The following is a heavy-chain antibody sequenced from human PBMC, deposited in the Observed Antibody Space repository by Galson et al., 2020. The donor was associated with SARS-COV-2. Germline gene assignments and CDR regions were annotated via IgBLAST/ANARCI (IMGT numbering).Heavy chain of an antibody. J-gene: IGHJ4*02. CDR1: GFTFSDHY. CDR3: VLAGPAAKGSYFDY. D-gene: IGHD6-25*01. Sequence: GGSLRLSCAASGFTFSDHYMDWVRQAPGKGLEWVGRTRNKANTYTTEYAASVKGRFTISRDDSKNSLYLQMNSLKTEDTAVYYCVLAGPAAKGSYFDYWGQGTLVTVSS. V-gene: IGHV3-72*01. CDR2: TRNKANTYTT.